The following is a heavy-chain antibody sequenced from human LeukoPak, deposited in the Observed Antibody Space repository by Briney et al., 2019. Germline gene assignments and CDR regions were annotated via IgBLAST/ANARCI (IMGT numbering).Heavy chain of an antibody. D-gene: IGHD3-3*01. CDR1: GFTFSSYA. CDR2: ISYDGSNK. Sequence: GGSLRLSCAASGFTFSSYAMHWVRQAPGKGLEWAAVISYDGSNKYYADSVKGRFTISRDNSKNTLYLQMNSLRAEDTAVYYCARAQYDFWSGSYSWFDPWGQGTLVTVSS. CDR3: ARAQYDFWSGSYSWFDP. V-gene: IGHV3-30*01. J-gene: IGHJ5*02.